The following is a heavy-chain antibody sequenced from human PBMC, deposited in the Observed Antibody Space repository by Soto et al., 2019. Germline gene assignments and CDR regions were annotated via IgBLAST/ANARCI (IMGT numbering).Heavy chain of an antibody. CDR2: IYYSGST. Sequence: QVQLQESGPGLVKPSETLSLTCTVSGGSISSYYWSWIRQPPGKGLEWIGYIYYSGSTNYNPSLKSRVPISVDTSKNQFSLKLSSVTAADTAVYYCARRTDYCSSTSCYPYWFDPWGQGTLVTVSS. J-gene: IGHJ5*02. D-gene: IGHD2-2*01. CDR1: GGSISSYY. CDR3: ARRTDYCSSTSCYPYWFDP. V-gene: IGHV4-59*08.